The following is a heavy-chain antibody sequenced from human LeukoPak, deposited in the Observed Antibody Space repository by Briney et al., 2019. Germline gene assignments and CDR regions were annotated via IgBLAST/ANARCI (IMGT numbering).Heavy chain of an antibody. D-gene: IGHD3-16*01. CDR3: DGGVPNYGGDYIDY. J-gene: IGHJ4*02. CDR1: GGSFSGYY. CDR2: INHSGST. V-gene: IGHV4-34*01. Sequence: SETLSLTCAVYGGSFSGYYWSWIRQPPGKGLEWIGEINHSGSTNYNPSLKSRVTISLDTSKNQFSLKLSSVTAADTAVYYCDGGVPNYGGDYIDYWGQGTLVTVSS.